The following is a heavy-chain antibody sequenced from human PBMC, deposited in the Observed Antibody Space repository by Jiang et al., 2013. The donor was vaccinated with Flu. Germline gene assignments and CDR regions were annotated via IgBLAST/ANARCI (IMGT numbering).Heavy chain of an antibody. V-gene: IGHV4-59*01. CDR1: GGSISSYY. D-gene: IGHD2-21*02. CDR3: ARSDCGGDCYLDY. J-gene: IGHJ4*02. Sequence: CTVSGGSISSYYWSWIRQPPGRGLEWIGYIYYSGSTNYNPSLKSRVTISVDTSKNQFSLKLSSVTAADTAVYYCARSDCGGDCYLDYWGQGTLVTVSS. CDR2: IYYSGST.